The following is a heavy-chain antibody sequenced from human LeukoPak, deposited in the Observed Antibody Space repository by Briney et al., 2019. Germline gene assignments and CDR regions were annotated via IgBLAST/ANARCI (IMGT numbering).Heavy chain of an antibody. D-gene: IGHD3-10*01. CDR3: ARQGLGNAFDI. Sequence: ASVKVSCKASGGTFSSYAISWVRQAPGQGLEWMGRIIPIFGTANYAQKFQGRVTITTDESTSTAYMELSSLRSGDTAVYYCARQGLGNAFDIWGQGTMVTVSS. V-gene: IGHV1-69*05. CDR1: GGTFSSYA. CDR2: IIPIFGTA. J-gene: IGHJ3*02.